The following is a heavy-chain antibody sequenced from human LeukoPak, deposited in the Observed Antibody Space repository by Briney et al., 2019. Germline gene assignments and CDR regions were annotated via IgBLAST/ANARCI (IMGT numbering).Heavy chain of an antibody. CDR1: GGSFSGYY. V-gene: IGHV4-34*01. Sequence: SETLSLTCAVYGGSFSGYYWSWIRQPPGKGLEWIGEINHSGSTNYNPSLKSRVTISVDTSKNQFSLKLSSVTAADTAVYYWARGRFPMVYAISFLFDYWGQGTLVTVSS. J-gene: IGHJ4*02. CDR3: ARGRFPMVYAISFLFDY. CDR2: INHSGST. D-gene: IGHD2-8*01.